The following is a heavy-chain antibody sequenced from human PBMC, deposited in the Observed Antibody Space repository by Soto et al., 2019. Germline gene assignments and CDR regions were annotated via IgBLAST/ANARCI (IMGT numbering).Heavy chain of an antibody. J-gene: IGHJ4*02. CDR2: ISYDGSNK. CDR3: AKDKESVRGYFDY. D-gene: IGHD3-10*02. CDR1: GFTFSSYG. Sequence: GGSLRLSCAASGFTFSSYGMHWVRQAPGKGLEWVAVISYDGSNKYYADSVKGRFTISRDNSKNTLYLQMNSLRAEDTAVYYCAKDKESVRGYFDYWGQGT. V-gene: IGHV3-30*18.